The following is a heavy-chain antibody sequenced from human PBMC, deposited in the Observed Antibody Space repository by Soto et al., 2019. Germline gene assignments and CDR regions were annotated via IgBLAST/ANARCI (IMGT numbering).Heavy chain of an antibody. CDR1: GFTFSNSA. CDR2: ISGSGGTT. D-gene: IGHD3-10*01. J-gene: IGHJ4*02. V-gene: IGHV3-23*01. Sequence: EVQVLESGGGLVQPGGSLRLSCAASGFTFSNSAMSWVRQAPGKGLEWVSAISGSGGTTYYADSVKGRFTTSRDNSKNPLYLKRGSLRAGDTAVYYGGKWAWSGAPWGGDFWGQGTLVTVSS. CDR3: GKWAWSGAPWGGDF.